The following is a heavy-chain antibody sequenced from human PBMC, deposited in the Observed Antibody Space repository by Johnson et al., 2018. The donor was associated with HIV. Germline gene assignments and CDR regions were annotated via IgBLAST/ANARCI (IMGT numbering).Heavy chain of an antibody. V-gene: IGHV3-23*04. CDR3: AKDRAVNFWSGGGAFDV. CDR2: INWSGGNT. J-gene: IGHJ3*01. CDR1: GISVSGYY. D-gene: IGHD3-3*01. Sequence: VQLVESGGGLVQPGGSLRLSCAASGISVSGYYMSWVRQAPGKVLQWVSGINWSGGNTDYADSVKGRFTISRDNSKNTLYLQMKSLRAEDTAVYYCAKDRAVNFWSGGGAFDVWGQGTVVTVSS.